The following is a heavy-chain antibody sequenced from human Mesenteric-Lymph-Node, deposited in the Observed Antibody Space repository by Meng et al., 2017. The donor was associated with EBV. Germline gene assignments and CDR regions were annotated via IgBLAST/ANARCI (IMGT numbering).Heavy chain of an antibody. Sequence: QGHLGQSGAGLKKPGASVRVSCKASGYTFTDYYLHWVRQAPGQGFEWMGRINPHSGDTHSAEKFQGRVTMTWDTSINTAYMELSGLTSDDTATFYCARAPTTVERQHYWGQGTLVTVSS. CDR3: ARAPTTVERQHY. J-gene: IGHJ4*02. CDR2: INPHSGDT. CDR1: GYTFTDYY. D-gene: IGHD4-23*01. V-gene: IGHV1-2*06.